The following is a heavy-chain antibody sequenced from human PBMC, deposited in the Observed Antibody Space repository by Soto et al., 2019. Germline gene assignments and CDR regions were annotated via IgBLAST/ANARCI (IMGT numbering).Heavy chain of an antibody. J-gene: IGHJ4*02. V-gene: IGHV5-51*01. CDR2: IYPGDSDT. D-gene: IGHD6-19*01. CDR1: GYSFTSYW. CDR3: ARHFGSGVIDY. Sequence: GESLKISCKGSGYSFTSYWIGCVRQMPGKGLEWMGVIYPGDSDTRYSPSFQGQVTMSADKSISSAYLQWSSLKASDTAMYYCARHFGSGVIDYWGQGTLVNVSS.